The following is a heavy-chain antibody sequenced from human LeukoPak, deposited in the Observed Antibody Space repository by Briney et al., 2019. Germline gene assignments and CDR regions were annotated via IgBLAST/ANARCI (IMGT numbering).Heavy chain of an antibody. V-gene: IGHV3-9*01. CDR1: GFTFDDYA. D-gene: IGHD3-10*01. CDR3: ARVAGATLRIDY. J-gene: IGHJ4*02. CDR2: ISWNSGSI. Sequence: PGGSLRLSCAASGFTFDDYAMHWVRQAPGKGLEWVSGISWNSGSIGYADSVKGRFTISRDNSKNTLYLQMNSLRAEDTAVYYCARVAGATLRIDYWGQGTLVTVSS.